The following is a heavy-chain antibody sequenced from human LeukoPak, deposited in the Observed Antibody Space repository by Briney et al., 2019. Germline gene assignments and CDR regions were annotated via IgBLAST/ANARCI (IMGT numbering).Heavy chain of an antibody. CDR1: GYTLTELS. CDR3: AAIEIYCSGGSCQTFAFDI. D-gene: IGHD2-15*01. Sequence: VASVKVSCKVSGYTLTELSMHWVRQAPGKGLEWMGGFDPEDGETIYAQKFQGRVTMTEDTSTDTAYMELSSLRSEDTAVYYCAAIEIYCSGGSCQTFAFDIWGQGTMVTVS. V-gene: IGHV1-24*01. CDR2: FDPEDGET. J-gene: IGHJ3*02.